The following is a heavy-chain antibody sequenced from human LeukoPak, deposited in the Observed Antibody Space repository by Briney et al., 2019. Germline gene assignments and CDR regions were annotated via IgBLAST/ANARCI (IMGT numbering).Heavy chain of an antibody. CDR2: IYHSGST. J-gene: IGHJ1*01. Sequence: PSETLSLTCAVSGGSISSSNWWSWVRQPPGKGLEWIGEIYHSGSTNYNPSLKSRVTISVDTSKNQFSLKLSSVTAADTAVYYCARGAYCSSTSCPAEEYFQHWGQGTLVTVSS. CDR1: GGSISSSNW. D-gene: IGHD2-2*01. CDR3: ARGAYCSSTSCPAEEYFQH. V-gene: IGHV4-4*02.